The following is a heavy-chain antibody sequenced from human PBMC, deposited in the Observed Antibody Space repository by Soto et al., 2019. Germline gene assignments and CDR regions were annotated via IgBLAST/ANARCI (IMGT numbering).Heavy chain of an antibody. D-gene: IGHD1-26*01. J-gene: IGHJ4*02. Sequence: QIHLVQSGGGVVQPGRSLLLSCAGSGFTFGNYGMHWVRQAPGKGLEWVAVISHDETNKYYIDSVKGRFSISRDNSKNKVYLQMDSLRPEDTAVYFCAKGGGRSFQSDYWGQGTLVTVSS. CDR3: AKGGGRSFQSDY. CDR1: GFTFGNYG. V-gene: IGHV3-30*18. CDR2: ISHDETNK.